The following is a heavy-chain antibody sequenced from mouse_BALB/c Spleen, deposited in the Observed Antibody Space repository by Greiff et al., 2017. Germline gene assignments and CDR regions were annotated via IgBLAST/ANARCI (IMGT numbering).Heavy chain of an antibody. V-gene: IGHV2-6-7*01. D-gene: IGHD2-4*01. Sequence: VMLMESGPGLVAPSQSLSITCTVSGFSLTGYGVNWVRQPPGKGLEWLGMIWGDGSTDYNSALKSRLSISKDNSKSQVFLKMNSLQTDDTARYYCARGPPYDYDEAWFAYWGQGTLVTVSA. CDR2: IWGDGST. CDR1: GFSLTGYG. J-gene: IGHJ3*01. CDR3: ARGPPYDYDEAWFAY.